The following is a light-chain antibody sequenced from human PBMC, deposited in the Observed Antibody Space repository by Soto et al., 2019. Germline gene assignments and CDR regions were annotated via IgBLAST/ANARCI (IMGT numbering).Light chain of an antibody. J-gene: IGKJ1*01. CDR1: QSVSSY. CDR3: QQYAGSST. CDR2: GAS. Sequence: EIVLTHSPGTLSLSPWEIATLSCRAGQSVSSYLAWYQQKPGQAPRLLFYGASSRATGIPDRFSGSGSGTDFTLTISRLEPEDFAVYYCQQYAGSSTFGQGTKVDIK. V-gene: IGKV3-20*01.